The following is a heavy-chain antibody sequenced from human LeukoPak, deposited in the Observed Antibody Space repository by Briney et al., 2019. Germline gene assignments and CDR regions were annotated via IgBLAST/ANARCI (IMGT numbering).Heavy chain of an antibody. CDR2: ISWNSGSI. CDR1: GFTFDDYA. CDR3: ARGGYSGYDAMGWFDP. V-gene: IGHV3-9*01. Sequence: SGRSLRLSCAASGFTFDDYAMHWVRQAPGKGLEWVSGISWNSGSIGYADSVKGRFTISRDNAKNSLYLQMNSLRAEDTAVYYCARGGYSGYDAMGWFDPWGQGTLVTVSS. D-gene: IGHD5-12*01. J-gene: IGHJ5*02.